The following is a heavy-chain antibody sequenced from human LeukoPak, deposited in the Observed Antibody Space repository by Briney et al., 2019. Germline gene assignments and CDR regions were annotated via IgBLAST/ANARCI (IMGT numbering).Heavy chain of an antibody. D-gene: IGHD3-3*01. V-gene: IGHV1-2*02. CDR1: GYTFTGYT. CDR3: ASAGHYDFWSGYYAPLDY. CDR2: INTNSGGT. Sequence: ASVKVSREASGYTFTGYTMRCVRHAPGQRLEWVGWINTNSGGTNYAQKFKGRVTMTRDTSISTAYMELSRLRSDDTAVYYCASAGHYDFWSGYYAPLDYWGQGTLVTVSS. J-gene: IGHJ4*02.